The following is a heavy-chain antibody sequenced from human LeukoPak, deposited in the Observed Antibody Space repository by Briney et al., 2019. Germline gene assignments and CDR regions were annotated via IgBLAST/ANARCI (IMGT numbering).Heavy chain of an antibody. D-gene: IGHD1-26*01. CDR3: ARDEVGATTGDSHFEY. CDR2: IWYDGSNK. Sequence: PGGSLRLSCAASGFIFSSYGMHWVRQAPGKGVEGVALIWYDGSNKYYADSVKGRFTISRDNSKTTLYLRMNSLRADDTAMYYCARDEVGATTGDSHFEYWGQGTLVTVSS. V-gene: IGHV3-33*01. CDR1: GFIFSSYG. J-gene: IGHJ4*02.